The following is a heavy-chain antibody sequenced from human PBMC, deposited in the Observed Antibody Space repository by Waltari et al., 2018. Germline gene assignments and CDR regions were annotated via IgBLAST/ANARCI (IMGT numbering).Heavy chain of an antibody. Sequence: EVQLVESGGVVVQPGGSLRLSCAASGFTFDDYTMHWVRQAPGKGLEWVSLISWDGGSTYYADSLKGRCTISRDNSKNSLYLQMNSLRTEDTALYYCAKDKVPMVRGVIGDAFDIWGQGTMVTVSS. D-gene: IGHD3-10*01. CDR1: GFTFDDYT. J-gene: IGHJ3*02. V-gene: IGHV3-43*01. CDR2: ISWDGGST. CDR3: AKDKVPMVRGVIGDAFDI.